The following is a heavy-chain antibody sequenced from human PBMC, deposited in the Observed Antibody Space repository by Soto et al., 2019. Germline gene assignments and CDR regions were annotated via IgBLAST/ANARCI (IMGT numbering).Heavy chain of an antibody. CDR2: INPNTGGT. CDR1: GYIFTSYY. J-gene: IGHJ5*02. CDR3: ARVRPRREFDP. Sequence: QVLLVQSGAEVKRPGTSVKVSCKASGYIFTSYYVHWVRQVPGQGLEWMGWINPNTGGTNYAQRCEGRVTMTRDTSISTAYMELSRLTSDDTAIYFCARVRPRREFDPWGQGTLVTVSS. V-gene: IGHV1-2*02.